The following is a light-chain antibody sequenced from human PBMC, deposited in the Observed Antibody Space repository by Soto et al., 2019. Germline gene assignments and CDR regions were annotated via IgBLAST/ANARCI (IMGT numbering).Light chain of an antibody. Sequence: EIVMTQSPANLSVSPGERATLSCRASQSVSSNLAWYQQKPGQGPRLLIYGASTRATGIPARFSGSGSGTXXXLTISXLQSEDFAVYYCQQYNKWPPYTFGQATKVEIK. J-gene: IGKJ2*01. CDR3: QQYNKWPPYT. V-gene: IGKV3-15*01. CDR2: GAS. CDR1: QSVSSN.